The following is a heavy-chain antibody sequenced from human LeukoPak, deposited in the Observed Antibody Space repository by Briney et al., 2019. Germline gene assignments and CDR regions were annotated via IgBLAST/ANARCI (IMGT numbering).Heavy chain of an antibody. CDR3: ARHLYYDSSGYLLDY. J-gene: IGHJ4*02. CDR1: GYSFTNYW. D-gene: IGHD3-22*01. V-gene: IGHV5-10-1*01. CDR2: IDPRDSYS. Sequence: GESLRISCKGFGYSFTNYWITWVRQMPGKGLEWMGRIDPRDSYSNYSPSFQGHVTISVDKSINTVYLHWSSLKASDTAMYYCARHLYYDSSGYLLDYWGQGTLVTVSS.